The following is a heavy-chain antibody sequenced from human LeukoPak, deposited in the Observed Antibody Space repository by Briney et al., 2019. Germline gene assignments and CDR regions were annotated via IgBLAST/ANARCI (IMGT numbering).Heavy chain of an antibody. CDR1: GGSISSCY. Sequence: SGALSPPSTAAGGSISSCYWSWSRRPPGKGLVWIGYIYYSGSTSYNSTLKIRVTISVYTSKNQSSLKLSSVTAADTAVYYCARVDGYSVFDYWGQGTLVTASS. J-gene: IGHJ4*02. D-gene: IGHD5-24*01. CDR3: ARVDGYSVFDY. CDR2: IYYSGST. V-gene: IGHV4-59*01.